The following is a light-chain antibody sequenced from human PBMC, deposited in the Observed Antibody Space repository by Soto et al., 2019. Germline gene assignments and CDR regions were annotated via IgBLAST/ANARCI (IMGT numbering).Light chain of an antibody. Sequence: DIQLTQFPSSLSASVGDRVTITCQASQDINNYLNWYQQKPGKAPKLLIFDASSVETGVPSRFSGSGSGTHFTFTISSLEPEDIATYHCQQYEDLPLTFGGGTRVELK. J-gene: IGKJ4*01. CDR2: DAS. CDR3: QQYEDLPLT. CDR1: QDINNY. V-gene: IGKV1-33*01.